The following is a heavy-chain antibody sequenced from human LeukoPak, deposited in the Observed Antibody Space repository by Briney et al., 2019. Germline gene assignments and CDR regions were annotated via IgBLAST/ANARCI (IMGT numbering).Heavy chain of an antibody. CDR1: GFTFSSYG. Sequence: PGGSLRLSCAASGFTFSSYGMHWVRQAPGKGLEWVAVISYDGSNKYYADSVKGRFTISRDNSKNTLYLQMNSLRAEDTAVYYCAKDRPYGSGRSNDAFDIWGQGTMVTVSS. V-gene: IGHV3-30*18. CDR3: AKDRPYGSGRSNDAFDI. D-gene: IGHD3-10*01. J-gene: IGHJ3*02. CDR2: ISYDGSNK.